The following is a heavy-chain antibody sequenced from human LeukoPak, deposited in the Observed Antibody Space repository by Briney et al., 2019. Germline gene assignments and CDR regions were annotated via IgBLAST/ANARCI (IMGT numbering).Heavy chain of an antibody. CDR1: GYTFTGYY. CDR2: INPDSGGT. CDR3: ARGLRGEGYYYDSSGYFDY. V-gene: IGHV1-2*06. Sequence: ASVKVSCKASGYTFTGYYMHWVRQAPGQGLEWIGRINPDSGGTNYAQKFQGRVTMTRDTSISTAYMELSRLRSDDTAVYYCARGLRGEGYYYDSSGYFDYWGQGTLVTVSS. J-gene: IGHJ4*02. D-gene: IGHD3-22*01.